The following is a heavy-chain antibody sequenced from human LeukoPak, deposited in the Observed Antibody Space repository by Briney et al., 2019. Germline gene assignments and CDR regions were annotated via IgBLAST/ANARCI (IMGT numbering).Heavy chain of an antibody. Sequence: GGSLRLSCAASGFNFNSHGMHWVRQAPGKGLEWVALIPSDGSYTYYADSVKGRFTISRDNSKNTLSLQMNSVRPDDTAVYYCAKDRYGDYGPFDNWGQGTMVTVAS. D-gene: IGHD4-17*01. J-gene: IGHJ3*02. V-gene: IGHV3-30*18. CDR2: IPSDGSYT. CDR3: AKDRYGDYGPFDN. CDR1: GFNFNSHG.